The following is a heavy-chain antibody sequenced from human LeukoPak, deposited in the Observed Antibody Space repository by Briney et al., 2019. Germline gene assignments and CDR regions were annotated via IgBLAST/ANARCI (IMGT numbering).Heavy chain of an antibody. D-gene: IGHD3-22*01. CDR2: IFYSGTT. CDR1: SGSISSSSYY. J-gene: IGHJ4*02. Sequence: SETLSLTCTVSSGSISSSSYYWGWIRQPPGKGLEWIGNIFYSGTTYYNPSLMSRVTISVDTSKNQFSLKMRSVTAADTAVYYCARVGGDDSTGHYSVDYWGQGTLVTVSS. V-gene: IGHV4-39*01. CDR3: ARVGGDDSTGHYSVDY.